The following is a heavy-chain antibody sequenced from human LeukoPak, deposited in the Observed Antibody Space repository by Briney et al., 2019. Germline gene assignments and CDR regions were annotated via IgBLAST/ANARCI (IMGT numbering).Heavy chain of an antibody. J-gene: IGHJ4*02. D-gene: IGHD6-13*01. CDR3: ASSAGIAAALSFDY. Sequence: KPSETLSLICTVSGGSISSYYWSWIRQPAGKGLEWIGRIYTSGSTNYNPSLKSRVTMSVDTSKNQFSLKLSSVTAADTAVYYCASSAGIAAALSFDYWGQGTLVTVSS. CDR1: GGSISSYY. V-gene: IGHV4-4*07. CDR2: IYTSGST.